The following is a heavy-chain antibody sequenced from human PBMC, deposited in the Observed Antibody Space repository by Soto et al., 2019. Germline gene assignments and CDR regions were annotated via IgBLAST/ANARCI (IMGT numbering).Heavy chain of an antibody. D-gene: IGHD3-22*01. J-gene: IGHJ4*02. CDR1: GFTFSSYA. V-gene: IGHV3-21*01. CDR3: ARDFFYDSSGQYYFDY. Sequence: GGSLRLSCAASGFTFSSYAMSWVRQAPGKGLEWVSSISSSSSYIYYADSVKGRFTISRDNAKNSLYLQMNSLRAEDTAVYYCARDFFYDSSGQYYFDYWGQGTLVTVSS. CDR2: ISSSSSYI.